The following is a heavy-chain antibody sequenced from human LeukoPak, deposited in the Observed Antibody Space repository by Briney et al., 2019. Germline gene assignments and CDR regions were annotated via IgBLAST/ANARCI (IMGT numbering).Heavy chain of an antibody. D-gene: IGHD3-9*01. CDR1: GYTFTGYY. CDR3: ARGYDILTGPIDY. V-gene: IGHV1-2*02. Sequence: VASVKVSCKASGYTFTGYYMHWVRQAPGQGPEWMGWINPNSGGTNYAQKFQGRVTMTRDTSISTAYMELSRLRSDDTAVYYCARGYDILTGPIDYWGQGTLVTVSS. J-gene: IGHJ4*02. CDR2: INPNSGGT.